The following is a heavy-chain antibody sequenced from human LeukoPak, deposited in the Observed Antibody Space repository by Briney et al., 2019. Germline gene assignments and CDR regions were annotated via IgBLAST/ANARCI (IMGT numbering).Heavy chain of an antibody. Sequence: SGGSLRLSCAASGFTFSSYAMHWVRQAPGKGLEWVAVISYDGSNKYYADSVKGRFTISRDNSKNTLYLQTNSLRAEDTAVYYCARAWTYDFWSGYLAYWGQGTLVTVSA. V-gene: IGHV3-30*01. J-gene: IGHJ4*02. D-gene: IGHD3-3*01. CDR2: ISYDGSNK. CDR3: ARAWTYDFWSGYLAY. CDR1: GFTFSSYA.